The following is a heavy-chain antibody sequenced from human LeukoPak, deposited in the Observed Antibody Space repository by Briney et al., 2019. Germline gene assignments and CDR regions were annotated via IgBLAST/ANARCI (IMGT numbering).Heavy chain of an antibody. J-gene: IGHJ3*02. CDR1: GYTFTSYG. D-gene: IGHD6-13*01. CDR3: AISSSWYTVAFDI. CDR2: MNPNSGNT. V-gene: IGHV1-8*02. Sequence: ASVKVSCKASGYTFTSYGISWVRQATGQGLEWMGWMNPNSGNTGYAQKFQGRVTMTRNTSISTAYMELSSLRSEDTAVYYCAISSSWYTVAFDIWGQGTMVTVSS.